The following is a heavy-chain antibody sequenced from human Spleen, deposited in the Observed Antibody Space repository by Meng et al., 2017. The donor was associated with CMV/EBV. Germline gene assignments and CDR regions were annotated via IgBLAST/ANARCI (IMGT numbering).Heavy chain of an antibody. CDR2: IYRGVII. J-gene: IGHJ4*02. D-gene: IGHD1-26*01. Sequence: NYITWCSQVPGSGVECVSVIYRGVIIYYAAPVKGRFTISRANSKKTLYLQMNSLRAEDTALYYCARGRNGGSYNGRETYYLDKWGQGTLVTVSS. V-gene: IGHV3-53*01. CDR1: NY. CDR3: ARGRNGGSYNGRETYYLDK.